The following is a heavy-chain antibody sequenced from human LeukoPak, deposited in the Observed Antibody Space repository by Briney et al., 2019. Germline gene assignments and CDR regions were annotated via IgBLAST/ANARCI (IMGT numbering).Heavy chain of an antibody. CDR1: GFTFSDYA. CDR2: ISYDGSNK. Sequence: PGGSLRLSCAASGFTFSDYAMHWVRQAPGKGLEWVAVISYDGSNKYYADSVKGRFSISRDSSKNILNLQMNSLRAEDTAVYYCAKDRCSNGIGCYYYYMDVWGKGTTVTIYS. J-gene: IGHJ6*03. V-gene: IGHV3-30*04. D-gene: IGHD2-8*01. CDR3: AKDRCSNGIGCYYYYMDV.